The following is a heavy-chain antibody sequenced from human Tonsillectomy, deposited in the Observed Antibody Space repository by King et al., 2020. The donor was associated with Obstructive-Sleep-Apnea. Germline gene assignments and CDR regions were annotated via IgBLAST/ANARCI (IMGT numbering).Heavy chain of an antibody. CDR1: GGSISSYY. CDR3: ARHIAAHSWWFDP. CDR2: IYYSWST. D-gene: IGHD6-6*01. Sequence: QLQESGPGLVKPSETLSLTCTVSGGSISSYYWSWIRQPPGKGLEWIGYIYYSWSTNYNPSLKSRVTISVDTSKHQFSLKLSAVTAADTAVYYCARHIAAHSWWFDPWRQGTLVTVSS. V-gene: IGHV4-59*08. J-gene: IGHJ5*02.